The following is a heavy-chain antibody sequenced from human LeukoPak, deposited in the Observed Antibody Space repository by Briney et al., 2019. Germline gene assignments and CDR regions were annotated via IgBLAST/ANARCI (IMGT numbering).Heavy chain of an antibody. J-gene: IGHJ4*02. CDR3: AKRGIVIRAVIIIGFHKEAYYFDY. Sequence: GGSLRLSCAASGFTFSSYSMSWVRQAPGKGLEWVSGISERGGSTNYADSVKGRFIISRDTSKNTVYLQMNSLRVEDTAVYLCAKRGIVIRAVIIIGFHKEAYYFDYWGQGILVTVSS. D-gene: IGHD3-10*01. CDR2: ISERGGST. CDR1: GFTFSSYS. V-gene: IGHV3-23*01.